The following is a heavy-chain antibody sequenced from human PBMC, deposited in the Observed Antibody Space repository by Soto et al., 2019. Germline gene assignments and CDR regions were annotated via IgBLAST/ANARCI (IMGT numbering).Heavy chain of an antibody. Sequence: SVKVSCKASGGTFSSYTISWVRQAPGQGLEWMGRIIPILGIANYAQKFQGRVTITADKSTSTAYMELSSLRSEDTAVYYCARVGYCSGGTCYYIDSWGQGTLLTVSS. D-gene: IGHD2-15*01. V-gene: IGHV1-69*02. J-gene: IGHJ4*02. CDR3: ARVGYCSGGTCYYIDS. CDR2: IIPILGIA. CDR1: GGTFSSYT.